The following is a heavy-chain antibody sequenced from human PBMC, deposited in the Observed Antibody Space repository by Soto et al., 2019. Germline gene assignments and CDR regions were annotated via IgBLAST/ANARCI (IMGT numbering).Heavy chain of an antibody. Sequence: QVQLVQSGAEVKKPGASVKVSCKASGYTFTSYGISWVRQAPGQGLEWMGWISAYNGNTNYAQKLQGRVTMTTDTSTSTAYMELRSLRSDDTAVYYCAGEALLRLYYYYGMDVWGQGTTVTVSS. CDR3: AGEALLRLYYYYGMDV. CDR2: ISAYNGNT. J-gene: IGHJ6*02. CDR1: GYTFTSYG. D-gene: IGHD1-26*01. V-gene: IGHV1-18*01.